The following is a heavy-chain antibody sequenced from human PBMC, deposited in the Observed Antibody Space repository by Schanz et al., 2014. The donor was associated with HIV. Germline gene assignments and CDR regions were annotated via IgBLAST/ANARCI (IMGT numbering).Heavy chain of an antibody. J-gene: IGHJ6*02. CDR1: GFTLSNSA. Sequence: QVQMVESGGGVVQPGRSLRLSCAASGFTLSNSAMHWVRQAPGKGLEWVAIISFDGSNKYYADSVKGRFTISRDNSKKMVYLQMNSLRVEDTAVYYCARDILWFGELGGMDVWGQGTTVTVSS. V-gene: IGHV3-30-3*01. CDR3: ARDILWFGELGGMDV. D-gene: IGHD3-10*01. CDR2: ISFDGSNK.